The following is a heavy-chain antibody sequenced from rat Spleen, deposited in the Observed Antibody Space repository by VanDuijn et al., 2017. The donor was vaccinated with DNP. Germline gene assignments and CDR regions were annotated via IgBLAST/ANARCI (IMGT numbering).Heavy chain of an antibody. V-gene: IGHV2-32*01. CDR2: MWSDGDT. CDR1: GFSLPSYH. Sequence: QVQLKESGPGLVQPSQTLSLTCTVSGFSLPSYHVHWVRQPPGKGLEWMGVMWSDGDTSYNSALRSRLTISRDTSTSHVFLKMYRLQTEDTATYYCARGPGFAYWGQGTLITVSS. D-gene: IGHD3-1*01. J-gene: IGHJ3*01. CDR3: ARGPGFAY.